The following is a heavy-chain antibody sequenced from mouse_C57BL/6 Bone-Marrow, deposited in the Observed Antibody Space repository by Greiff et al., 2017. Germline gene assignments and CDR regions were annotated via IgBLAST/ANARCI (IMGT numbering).Heavy chain of an antibody. Sequence: VQLQQSGAELVRPGASVKLSCTASGFNIKDDYMHWVKQRPEQGLEWIGWIDPENGDTEYASKFQGKATITADTSSNTAYLQLSSLTSEATAVYYCTTVLYPYYFDYWGQGTTLTVSA. CDR3: TTVLYPYYFDY. V-gene: IGHV14-4*01. J-gene: IGHJ2*01. CDR1: GFNIKDDY. CDR2: IDPENGDT. D-gene: IGHD2-12*01.